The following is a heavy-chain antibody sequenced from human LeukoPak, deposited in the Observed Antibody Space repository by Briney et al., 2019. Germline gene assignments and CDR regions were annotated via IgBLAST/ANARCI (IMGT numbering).Heavy chain of an antibody. J-gene: IGHJ4*02. D-gene: IGHD6-13*01. CDR3: TRQQLVLDS. V-gene: IGHV3-15*01. Sequence: GGSLRLSCAASGFTFNDAWMSWVRQAPGKGLEWVGHIKSKADGGTIDYAAPVKGRFTISRDDSKNILYLQMNSLKTEDTAVYYCTRQQLVLDSWGQGTLVTVSS. CDR1: GFTFNDAW. CDR2: IKSKADGGTI.